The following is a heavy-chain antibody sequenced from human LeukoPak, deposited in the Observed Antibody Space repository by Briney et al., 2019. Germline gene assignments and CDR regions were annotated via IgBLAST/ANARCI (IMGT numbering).Heavy chain of an antibody. D-gene: IGHD6-19*01. V-gene: IGHV3-23*01. CDR1: GFTFSSYA. CDR2: ISGSGGST. J-gene: IGHJ3*02. CDR3: AKSVPMGRGWKIDAFDI. Sequence: GGSLRLSCAASGFTFSSYAMSWVRQAPGKGLEWVSAISGSGGSTYYADSVKGRFTISRDNSKNTLYLQMNSLRAEDTAVYYCAKSVPMGRGWKIDAFDIWGQGTMVTVSS.